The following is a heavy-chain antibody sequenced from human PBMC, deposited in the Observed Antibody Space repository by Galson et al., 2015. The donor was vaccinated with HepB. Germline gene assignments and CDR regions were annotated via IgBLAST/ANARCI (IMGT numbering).Heavy chain of an antibody. CDR2: ISSSGNTV. V-gene: IGHV3-11*01. Sequence: SLRLSCAASGFIFSDYYMSWIREAPGKGLEWVSYISSSGNTVYYADSVKGRFSISRDNAKNSLFLQMNSLRAEDTALYYCARAIMVRGALLTYYFDYWGQGTLVTVSS. D-gene: IGHD3-10*01. J-gene: IGHJ4*02. CDR1: GFIFSDYY. CDR3: ARAIMVRGALLTYYFDY.